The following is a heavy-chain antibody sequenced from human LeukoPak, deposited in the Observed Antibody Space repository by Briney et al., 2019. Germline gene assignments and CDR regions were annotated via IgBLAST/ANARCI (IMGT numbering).Heavy chain of an antibody. CDR1: GGSISSYY. CDR3: ARRALGYCSGGSCYKLYAYCYYMDV. D-gene: IGHD2-15*01. CDR2: IYYSGST. J-gene: IGHJ6*03. Sequence: PSETLSLTCTVSGGSISSYYWSWVRQPPGKGLEWIGYIYYSGSTSYNPSLKSRVTISVDTSKNQFSLKLSSVTAADTAVYYCARRALGYCSGGSCYKLYAYCYYMDVWGTGTTVTVSS. V-gene: IGHV4-59*01.